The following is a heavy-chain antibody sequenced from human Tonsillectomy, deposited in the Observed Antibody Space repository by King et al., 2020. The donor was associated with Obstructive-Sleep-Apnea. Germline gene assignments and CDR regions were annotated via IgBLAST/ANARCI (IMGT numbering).Heavy chain of an antibody. J-gene: IGHJ6*02. CDR3: ARGPTIFGIIVIALDYYYGMDV. Sequence: QLQESGPGLVKPSETLSLTCTVSGDSISSGSYYWGWVRQPPGKGLEWIGNIYYSGSAYYNPSLKSRVTISVDTSNNQFSLRLSFVTAADTAVYYCARGPTIFGIIVIALDYYYGMDVWGQGTTVTVSS. D-gene: IGHD3-3*01. CDR2: IYYSGSA. CDR1: GDSISSGSYY. V-gene: IGHV4-39*07.